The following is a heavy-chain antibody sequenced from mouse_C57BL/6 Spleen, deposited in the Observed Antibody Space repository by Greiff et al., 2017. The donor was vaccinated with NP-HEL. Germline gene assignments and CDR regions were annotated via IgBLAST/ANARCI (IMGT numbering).Heavy chain of an antibody. Sequence: QVQLQQPGAELVMPGASVKLSCKASGYTFTSYWMHWVKQRPGQGLEWIGEIDPSDSYTNYNQKFKGKSTLTVDKSSSTAYMQLSSLTSEDSAVYYCARSYYGSSYGGNYAMDYWGQGTSVTVSS. CDR3: ARSYYGSSYGGNYAMDY. V-gene: IGHV1-69*01. CDR1: GYTFTSYW. J-gene: IGHJ4*01. D-gene: IGHD1-1*01. CDR2: IDPSDSYT.